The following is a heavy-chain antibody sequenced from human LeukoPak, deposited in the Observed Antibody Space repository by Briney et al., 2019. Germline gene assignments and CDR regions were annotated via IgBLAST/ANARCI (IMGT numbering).Heavy chain of an antibody. CDR1: GGTFSSYA. V-gene: IGHV1-69*13. Sequence: SVKVSCKASGGTFSSYAISWVRQAPGQGLEWMGGIIPIFGTANYAQKFQGRVTITADESTSTAYMELSSLRSEDTAVYYCASQKRGYGYGYREFDYWGQGTLVTVSS. CDR3: ASQKRGYGYGYREFDY. CDR2: IIPIFGTA. J-gene: IGHJ4*02. D-gene: IGHD5-18*01.